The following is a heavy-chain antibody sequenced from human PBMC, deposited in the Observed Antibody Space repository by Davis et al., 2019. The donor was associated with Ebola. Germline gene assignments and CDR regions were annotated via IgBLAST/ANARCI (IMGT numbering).Heavy chain of an antibody. V-gene: IGHV1-46*02. CDR3: TLLQEHL. Sequence: AASVKVSCKASGYTFNTYYMYWVRQAPGQGLEWMGIINPSGGTTSYAQKFQGRVTMTRDTSTSTVYMELISLHQGPIGLPPGTLLQEHLWG. CDR2: INPSGGTT. J-gene: IGHJ6*01. CDR1: GYTFNTYY.